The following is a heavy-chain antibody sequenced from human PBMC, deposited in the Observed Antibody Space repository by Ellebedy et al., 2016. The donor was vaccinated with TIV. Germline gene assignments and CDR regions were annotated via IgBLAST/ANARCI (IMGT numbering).Heavy chain of an antibody. D-gene: IGHD6-13*01. CDR3: AKGGLVHDAFDI. J-gene: IGHJ3*02. Sequence: GESLKISCAASGFTFSSYGMYWVRQAPGKGLEWVAVISYAGSNKYYANSVKGRFTISRDKSKNTLYLQMNSLRAEDTAVYYCAKGGLVHDAFDIWGQGTMVTVSS. CDR1: GFTFSSYG. CDR2: ISYAGSNK. V-gene: IGHV3-30*18.